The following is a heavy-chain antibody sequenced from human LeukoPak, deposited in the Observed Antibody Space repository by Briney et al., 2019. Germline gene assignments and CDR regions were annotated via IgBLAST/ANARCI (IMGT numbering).Heavy chain of an antibody. D-gene: IGHD3-10*01. CDR1: GFTFSSYA. J-gene: IGHJ5*02. CDR2: ISGSGGST. V-gene: IGHV3-23*01. CDR3: AKAGFGDLRGWFDP. Sequence: PGGSLRLSCAASGFTFSSYAMSWVRQAPGKGLEWVSAISGSGGSTYYADSVKGRFTISRDNAKNSLYLQMNSLRAEDTALYYCAKAGFGDLRGWFDPWSQGTLVTVSS.